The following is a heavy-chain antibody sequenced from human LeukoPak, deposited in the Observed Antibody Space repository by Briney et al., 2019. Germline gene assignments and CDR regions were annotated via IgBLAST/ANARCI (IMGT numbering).Heavy chain of an antibody. Sequence: GGSLRLSCAASGFTFSSSVMSWVRQAPGKGLEWVSDIGGSRGTTNYADSVKGRFTISRDNSKNTLYLQMNSLRAEDTAVYYCAKGAFGDIHNWFDPWGQGTLVTVSS. V-gene: IGHV3-23*01. J-gene: IGHJ5*02. CDR3: AKGAFGDIHNWFDP. CDR1: GFTFSSSV. CDR2: IGGSRGTT. D-gene: IGHD3-10*01.